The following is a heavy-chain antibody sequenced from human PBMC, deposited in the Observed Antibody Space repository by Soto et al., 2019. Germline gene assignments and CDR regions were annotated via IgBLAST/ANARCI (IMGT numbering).Heavy chain of an antibody. D-gene: IGHD5-12*01. Sequence: QVQLVESGGSVVQPGRSLRLSCAASGFTFRRAGMHWVRQAPGKRLEWVAIISYDGSDKYYADSVKGRFTISRDNSKTTLYPQMNSLRAEDTAVYYCAKELWLQVSSYYFDYWGQGTLVTVSS. V-gene: IGHV3-30*18. CDR3: AKELWLQVSSYYFDY. CDR1: GFTFRRAG. J-gene: IGHJ4*02. CDR2: ISYDGSDK.